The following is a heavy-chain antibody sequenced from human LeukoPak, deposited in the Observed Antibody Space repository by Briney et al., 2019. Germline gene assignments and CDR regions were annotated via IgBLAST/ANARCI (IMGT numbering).Heavy chain of an antibody. J-gene: IGHJ4*02. CDR1: GFTFSSYS. CDR2: VSYSSETT. CDR3: ARVARGNYYHFDS. D-gene: IGHD1-26*01. Sequence: GGSLRLSCEASGFTFSSYSLTWVRQAPGKGLEWVSYVSYSSETTSYADSVKGRFTSSRDYAKKSLYLQMNSLIAEDTAVYFCARVARGNYYHFDSWGQGTLVTVSS. V-gene: IGHV3-48*04.